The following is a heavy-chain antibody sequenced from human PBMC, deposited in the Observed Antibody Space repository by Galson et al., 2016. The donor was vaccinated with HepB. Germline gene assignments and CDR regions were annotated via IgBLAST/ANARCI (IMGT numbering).Heavy chain of an antibody. CDR3: ARGGRINSETRSPYNFDY. CDR1: GGSISTGGYY. J-gene: IGHJ4*02. CDR2: IYYSGST. Sequence: TLSLTCTVSGGSISTGGYYWTWIRQHPGKALEWIGYIYYSGSTYYNPSLKSRLSMSVDTSKNQFSLQVNSVTAADTAVYFCARGGRINSETRSPYNFDYWGQGTLVTVSS. V-gene: IGHV4-31*03. D-gene: IGHD2-15*01.